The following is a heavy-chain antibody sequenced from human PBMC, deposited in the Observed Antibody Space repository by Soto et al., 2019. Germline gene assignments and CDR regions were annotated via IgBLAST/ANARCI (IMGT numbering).Heavy chain of an antibody. CDR2: IDPSDSYT. Sequence: PGESLNISCKASGYNFTTSWISWVRQMPGKGLEWLGRIDPSDSYTNYSGGTYYNPSLKSRVTVSVDTPKNQVSLRVRSVTVAETAMYYCVRVVEAATRHTDFDSWGQGIVVTVSS. J-gene: IGHJ4*02. D-gene: IGHD2-15*01. CDR1: GYNFTTSW. CDR3: VRVVEAATRHTDFDS. V-gene: IGHV5-10-1*01.